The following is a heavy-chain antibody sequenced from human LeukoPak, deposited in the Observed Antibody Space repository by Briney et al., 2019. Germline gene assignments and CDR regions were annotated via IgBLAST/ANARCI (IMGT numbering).Heavy chain of an antibody. CDR2: ISSSSSYI. V-gene: IGHV3-21*01. CDR3: AREGIAAAGKRVEGFDY. D-gene: IGHD6-13*01. CDR1: GFTFSSYS. J-gene: IGHJ4*02. Sequence: AGGSLRLSCAASGFTFSSYSMNWVRQAPGKGLEWVSSISSSSSYIYYADSVKGRFTISRDNAKNSLYLQMNSLRAEDTAVYYCAREGIAAAGKRVEGFDYWGQGTLVTVSS.